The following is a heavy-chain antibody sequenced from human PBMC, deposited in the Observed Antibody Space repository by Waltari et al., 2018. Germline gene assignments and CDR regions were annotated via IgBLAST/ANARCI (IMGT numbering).Heavy chain of an antibody. CDR1: GGSFSGYY. Sequence: QVQLQQWGAGLLKPSETLSLTCAVYGGSFSGYYWSWIRQPPGKGLEWIGEINHSGSTNYNPSLKRRVTISVDTSKNQFSLKLSSVTAADTAVYYCARGKGYSSNAYGMDVWGQGTTVTVSS. CDR3: ARGKGYSSNAYGMDV. D-gene: IGHD6-13*01. J-gene: IGHJ6*02. CDR2: INHSGST. V-gene: IGHV4-34*01.